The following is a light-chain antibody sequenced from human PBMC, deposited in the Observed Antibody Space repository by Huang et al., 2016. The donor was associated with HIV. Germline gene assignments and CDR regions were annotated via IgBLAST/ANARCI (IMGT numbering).Light chain of an antibody. Sequence: DIQMTQSPSSLSASVGDRVTITCRARQSISNYLTWYQQKPGKAPKLLIYAASSLQSGVPSRFSGSGSGTDFTLTISSLQPEDSAAYYCQQSYSPRTFGPGTKVDIK. CDR3: QQSYSPRT. CDR1: QSISNY. J-gene: IGKJ3*01. CDR2: AAS. V-gene: IGKV1-39*01.